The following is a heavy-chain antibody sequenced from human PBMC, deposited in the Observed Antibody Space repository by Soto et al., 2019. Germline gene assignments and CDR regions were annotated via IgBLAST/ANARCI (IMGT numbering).Heavy chain of an antibody. CDR1: GGSFSSHY. J-gene: IGHJ5*02. V-gene: IGHV4-34*01. CDR3: ARGEGRLVGTWFDP. CDR2: INRGGST. D-gene: IGHD5-12*01. Sequence: QVQLQQWGAGLLKPSETLSLTCDVYGGSFSSHYWNWIRQPPGKGLEWLGEINRGGSTNYNPSLEGRATISLDTSKTQFSLKLTSMTAADTAVYYCARGEGRLVGTWFDPWGQGILVTVSS.